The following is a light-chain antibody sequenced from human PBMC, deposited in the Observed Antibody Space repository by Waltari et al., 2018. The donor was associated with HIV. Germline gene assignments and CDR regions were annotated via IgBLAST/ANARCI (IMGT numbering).Light chain of an antibody. CDR1: QSVGSY. J-gene: IGKJ5*01. CDR3: QQRRSWPIT. V-gene: IGKV3-11*01. Sequence: DIMLTQSPATLSLSPGEGATLSCRASQSVGSYFAWYQPKPGQAPRLLVYDSSNRATGIPARFSGGGSGTDFTLTISSLEPDDFALYYCQQRRSWPITFGQGTRIEIK. CDR2: DSS.